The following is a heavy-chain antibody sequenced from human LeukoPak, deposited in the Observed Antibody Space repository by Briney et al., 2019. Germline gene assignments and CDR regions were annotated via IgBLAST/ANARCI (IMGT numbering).Heavy chain of an antibody. CDR2: IIPNSGGT. CDR3: ARGVLLQGRGAFDI. D-gene: IGHD1-26*01. CDR1: GYTFTVYY. V-gene: IGHV1-2*02. Sequence: ASVKVSCKASGYTFTVYYMHWLRQAPGQGLEWMGWIIPNSGGTKYAQKFQDRVTMTRDTSISTAYMELSSLTYDDTAVYYCARGVLLQGRGAFDIWGQGAMVTVSS. J-gene: IGHJ3*02.